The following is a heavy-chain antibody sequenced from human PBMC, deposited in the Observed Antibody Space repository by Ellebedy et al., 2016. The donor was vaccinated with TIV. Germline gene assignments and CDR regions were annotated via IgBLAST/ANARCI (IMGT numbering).Heavy chain of an antibody. CDR2: LAPSSDTL. Sequence: GESLKISCAASGFTFSSQSMNWVRQAPGKGLEWISYLAPSSDTLHYADSVKGRFTISRDNSRNTLNLQMNSLRHEDTAVYYSYDSGGSMPGYWGQGTLVTVSS. V-gene: IGHV3-48*02. J-gene: IGHJ4*02. CDR1: GFTFSSQS. CDR3: YDSGGSMPGY. D-gene: IGHD3-22*01.